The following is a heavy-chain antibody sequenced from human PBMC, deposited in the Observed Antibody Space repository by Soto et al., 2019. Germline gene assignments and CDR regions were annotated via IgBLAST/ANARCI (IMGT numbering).Heavy chain of an antibody. CDR1: GGSFSGYY. D-gene: IGHD6-25*01. CDR2: INHSGST. V-gene: IGHV4-34*01. CDR3: ARRSAAGP. J-gene: IGHJ5*02. Sequence: QVQLQQWGAGLLKLSKTLSLTCAVYGGSFSGYYWSWIRQPPGKGLEWIGEINHSGSTNYNPSLKGRVTISVDTSKNQFSLKLSSVTAADTAVYYWARRSAAGPWGQGTLVTVSS.